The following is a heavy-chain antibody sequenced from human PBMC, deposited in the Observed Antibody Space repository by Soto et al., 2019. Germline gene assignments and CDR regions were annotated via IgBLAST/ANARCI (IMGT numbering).Heavy chain of an antibody. CDR1: GGSISSGDYY. CDR2: IYYSGST. V-gene: IGHV4-30-4*01. Sequence: NPSETLSLTCTVSGGSISSGDYYWSWIRQPPGKGLEWIGYIYYSGSTYYNLSLKSRVTISVDTSKNQFSLKLSSVTAADTAVYYCAREGALVPAAPYNWFDPWGQGTLVTVSS. CDR3: AREGALVPAAPYNWFDP. J-gene: IGHJ5*02. D-gene: IGHD2-2*01.